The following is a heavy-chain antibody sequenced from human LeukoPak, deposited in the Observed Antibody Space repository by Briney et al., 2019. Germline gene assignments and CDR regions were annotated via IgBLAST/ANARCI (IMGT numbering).Heavy chain of an antibody. Sequence: GGSLRLSCAASGFTVSSNYMSWVRQAPGKGLEWVSAISGSGGSTYYADSVKGRFTISRDNSKNTLYLQMNSLRAEDTAVYYCAKDLNLIAAAKFDYWGQGTLVTVSS. CDR2: ISGSGGST. J-gene: IGHJ4*02. V-gene: IGHV3-23*01. CDR1: GFTVSSNY. CDR3: AKDLNLIAAAKFDY. D-gene: IGHD6-13*01.